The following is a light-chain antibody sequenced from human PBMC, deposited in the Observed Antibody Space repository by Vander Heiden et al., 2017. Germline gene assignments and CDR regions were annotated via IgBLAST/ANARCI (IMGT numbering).Light chain of an antibody. CDR3: QQRDSTPRT. Sequence: DIKMTQSPSSRSASVGDRVTITCRASQRISSYLNWYQQKPGNAPKLLIYAASSLQSGVPSRFSGSGSGTDFTLTISRRQPEDFATYYCQQRDSTPRTFGQWTKLDIK. CDR1: QRISSY. CDR2: AAS. V-gene: IGKV1-39*01. J-gene: IGKJ2*01.